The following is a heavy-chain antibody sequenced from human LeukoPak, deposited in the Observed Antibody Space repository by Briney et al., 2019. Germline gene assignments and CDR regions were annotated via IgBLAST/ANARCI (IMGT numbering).Heavy chain of an antibody. D-gene: IGHD3-10*01. CDR3: VKDSSSGSYFDY. Sequence: GGSLRLSCSASGFTVSRYAMHWVRQAPGKGLEYVSAISSNGGSTYYADSVKGRLTISRDNSRNTLHLQMSSLRVEDTAVYYCVKDSSSGSYFDYWGQGTLVTVSS. CDR1: GFTVSRYA. V-gene: IGHV3-64D*06. J-gene: IGHJ4*02. CDR2: ISSNGGST.